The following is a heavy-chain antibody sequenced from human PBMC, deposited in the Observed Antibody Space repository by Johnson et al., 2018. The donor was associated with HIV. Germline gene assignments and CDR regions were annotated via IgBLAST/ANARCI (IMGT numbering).Heavy chain of an antibody. J-gene: IGHJ3*02. Sequence: VQLVESGGGVVQSGRSLRLSCAASGFTFSTYGMHWVRQAPGKGLEWVAVISYDGSNKYYADSVKGRFTISRDNSKNTVFLQMDSLRGEDTADYYCARDPGNGGRPFDAFDIWGQGTMVTVSS. CDR1: GFTFSTYG. D-gene: IGHD4-23*01. CDR3: ARDPGNGGRPFDAFDI. CDR2: ISYDGSNK. V-gene: IGHV3-30*19.